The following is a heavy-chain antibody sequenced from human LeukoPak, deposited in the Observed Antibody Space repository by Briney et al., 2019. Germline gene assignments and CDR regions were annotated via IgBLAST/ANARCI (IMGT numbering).Heavy chain of an antibody. V-gene: IGHV1-18*01. D-gene: IGHD6-13*01. Sequence: ASVKVSCKASGYTFTSYGISWVRQAPGQGLEWMGWISAYNGNTNYAQKLQGRVTMTTDTSTGTAYMELRSLRSDDTAVYYCARDCEQQLGGRHPQEYNWFDPWGQGTLVTVSS. CDR1: GYTFTSYG. CDR3: ARDCEQQLGGRHPQEYNWFDP. CDR2: ISAYNGNT. J-gene: IGHJ5*02.